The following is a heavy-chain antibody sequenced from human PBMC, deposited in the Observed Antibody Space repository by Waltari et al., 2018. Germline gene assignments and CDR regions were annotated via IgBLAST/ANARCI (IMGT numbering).Heavy chain of an antibody. CDR2: IYYSGST. D-gene: IGHD3-16*01. J-gene: IGHJ3*02. V-gene: IGHV4-39*07. CDR3: ARFMITFGGVNDAFDI. Sequence: QLQLQESGPGLVMPSETLSLTCPVSGGSISSSSYYWGWIRPPPGKGLEGIGSIYYSGSTYYNPSLKSRVTISVDTSKNQFSLKLSSVTAADTAVYYCARFMITFGGVNDAFDIWGQGTMVTVSS. CDR1: GGSISSSSYY.